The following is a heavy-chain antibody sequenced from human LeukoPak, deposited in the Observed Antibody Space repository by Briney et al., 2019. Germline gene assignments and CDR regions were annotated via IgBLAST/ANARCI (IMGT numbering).Heavy chain of an antibody. CDR3: ARGRLWFGGGGAFDI. Sequence: GGSLRLSCAASGFTFSDYYMSWIRQAPGKGLEWVSYISSSSSYTNYADSVKGRFTISRDNAKNSLYLQTNSLRAEDTAVYYCARGRLWFGGGGAFDIWGQGTMVTVSS. CDR1: GFTFSDYY. CDR2: ISSSSSYT. J-gene: IGHJ3*02. V-gene: IGHV3-11*03. D-gene: IGHD3-10*01.